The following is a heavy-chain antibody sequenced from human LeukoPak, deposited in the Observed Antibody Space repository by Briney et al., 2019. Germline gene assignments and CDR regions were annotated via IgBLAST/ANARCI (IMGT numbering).Heavy chain of an antibody. V-gene: IGHV4-61*08. CDR2: VYHSGST. CDR1: SGSVSGDGYY. J-gene: IGHJ4*02. D-gene: IGHD3-3*01. CDR3: ARSRVWSDYWGYFDY. Sequence: SETLSLTCTVSSGSVSGDGYYWSWIRQPPGEGLEWIGYVYHSGSTNYNPSHNSRVTVSVDMAKNQISLKMSSVTAADTAVFYCARSRVWSDYWGYFDYWGQGILVTVSS.